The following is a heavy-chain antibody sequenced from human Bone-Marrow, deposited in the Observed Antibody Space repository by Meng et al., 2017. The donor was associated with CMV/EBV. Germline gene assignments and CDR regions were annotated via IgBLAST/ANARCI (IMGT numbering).Heavy chain of an antibody. CDR2: INHSGST. J-gene: IGHJ4*02. CDR3: ARGGVVVNGAPFDY. Sequence: QVQLQQWGVGLLKPSETLSLTCAFYGGSFSGYYWSWIRQPPGKGLEWIGEINHSGSTNYNPSLKSRVTISVDTSKNQFSLKLSSVTAADTAVYYCARGGVVVNGAPFDYWGQGTLVTVSS. V-gene: IGHV4-34*01. D-gene: IGHD3-22*01. CDR1: GGSFSGYY.